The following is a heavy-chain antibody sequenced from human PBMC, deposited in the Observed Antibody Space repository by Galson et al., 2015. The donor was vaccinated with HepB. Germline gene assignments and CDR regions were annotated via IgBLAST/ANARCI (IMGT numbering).Heavy chain of an antibody. V-gene: IGHV3-21*01. CDR1: GFTFSIYS. D-gene: IGHD1-26*01. CDR2: ISGTSSYR. J-gene: IGHJ3*01. CDR3: ARDQWELLPDGAFDL. Sequence: SLRLSCAASGFTFSIYSMNWVRQAPGKGLEWVSSISGTSSYRFYAESVKGRFTLSRDNTNNTLYLQMDSLRAEDTAVYYCARDQWELLPDGAFDLWGKGTLVTVPS.